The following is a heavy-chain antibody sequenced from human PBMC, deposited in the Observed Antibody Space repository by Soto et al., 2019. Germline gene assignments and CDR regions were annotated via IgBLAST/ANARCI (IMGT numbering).Heavy chain of an antibody. J-gene: IGHJ6*02. CDR1: GFTFSDYY. Sequence: PGGSLRLSCAASGFTFSDYYMSWIRQAPGKGLEWVSHISSSSSYTNYADSVKGRFTISRDNAKNSLYLQMNSLRVEDTAVYYCARVPQVSALAQYGLDVWGQGTTVTVSS. CDR2: ISSSSSYT. D-gene: IGHD5-18*01. V-gene: IGHV3-11*06. CDR3: ARVPQVSALAQYGLDV.